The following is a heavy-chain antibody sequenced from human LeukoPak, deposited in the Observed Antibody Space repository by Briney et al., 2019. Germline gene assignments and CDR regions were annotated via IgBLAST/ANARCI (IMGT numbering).Heavy chain of an antibody. Sequence: GRSLRLSCAASGFTFSSYAMHWVRQAPGKGLEWVAVISCDGSNKYYADSVKGRFTISRDNSKNTLYLQMNSLRAEDTAVYYCAKLALYYYDSSGYLHDGMDVWGQGTTVTVSS. V-gene: IGHV3-30-3*02. D-gene: IGHD3-22*01. CDR1: GFTFSSYA. CDR3: AKLALYYYDSSGYLHDGMDV. CDR2: ISCDGSNK. J-gene: IGHJ6*02.